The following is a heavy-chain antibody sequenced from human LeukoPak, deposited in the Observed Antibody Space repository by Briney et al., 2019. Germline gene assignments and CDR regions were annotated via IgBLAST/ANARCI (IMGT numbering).Heavy chain of an antibody. CDR3: ARGLSGWYAFDI. CDR2: INAGNGNT. CDR1: GYTFTSYA. D-gene: IGHD6-19*01. J-gene: IGHJ3*02. V-gene: IGHV1-3*01. Sequence: ASVKVSCKASGYTFTSYAVHWVRQAPGQRLEWMGWINAGNGNTKYSQKFQGRVTITRDTSASTAYMELSSLRSEDTAVYYCARGLSGWYAFDIWGQGTMVTVSS.